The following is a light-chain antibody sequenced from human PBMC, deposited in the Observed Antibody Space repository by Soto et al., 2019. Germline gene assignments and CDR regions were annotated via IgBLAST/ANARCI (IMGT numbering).Light chain of an antibody. V-gene: IGKV3-15*01. J-gene: IGKJ1*01. Sequence: EIVMTQSPATLSVSPGERATLSCRASQSVSNNLAWYQQKPGQAPRLLIYGASTRATGIPARLSGSGSGTEFSLTISSLQSEDFVVDYCQQYNNWPPWTFGQGTKVEIK. CDR3: QQYNNWPPWT. CDR1: QSVSNN. CDR2: GAS.